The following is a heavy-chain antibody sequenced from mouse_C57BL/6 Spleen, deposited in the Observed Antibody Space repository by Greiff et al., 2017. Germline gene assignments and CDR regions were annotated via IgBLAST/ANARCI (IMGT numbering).Heavy chain of an antibody. Sequence: VKLQQPGAELVKPGASVKLSCKASGYTFTSYWMHWVKQRPGQGLEWIGMIHPNSGSTNYNEKFKSKATLTVDKSSSTAYMQLSSLTSEDSAVYYCARYGSSPYYFDYWGQGTTLTVSS. V-gene: IGHV1-64*01. CDR1: GYTFTSYW. J-gene: IGHJ2*01. CDR3: ARYGSSPYYFDY. D-gene: IGHD1-1*01. CDR2: IHPNSGST.